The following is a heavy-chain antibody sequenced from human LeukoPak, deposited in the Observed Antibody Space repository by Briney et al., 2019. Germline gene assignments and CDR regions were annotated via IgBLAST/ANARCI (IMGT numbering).Heavy chain of an antibody. CDR2: ISYDGSNK. V-gene: IGHV3-30-3*01. CDR1: GFTFSSYA. D-gene: IGHD5-18*01. Sequence: GGSLRLSCAASGFTFSSYAMHWVRQAPGKGLEWVAVISYDGSNKYYADSVKGRFTISRDNSKNTLYLQMNSLRAEDTAVYYCAREPTAMILWGQGTLVTVSS. J-gene: IGHJ4*02. CDR3: AREPTAMIL.